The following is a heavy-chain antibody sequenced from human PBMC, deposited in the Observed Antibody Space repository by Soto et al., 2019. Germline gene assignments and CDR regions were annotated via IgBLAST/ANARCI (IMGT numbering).Heavy chain of an antibody. D-gene: IGHD3-22*01. J-gene: IGHJ6*02. CDR2: IYPGDSDT. V-gene: IGHV5-51*01. Sequence: PGESLKISCKGSGYSFTSYWIGWVRQMPGKGLEWMGIIYPGDSDTRYSPSFQGQVTISADTSISTAYLQWSSLKASDTAMYYCVRSSFSVTTRHSSRCIDVGARGTSDTVSS. CDR3: VRSSFSVTTRHSSRCIDV. CDR1: GYSFTSYW.